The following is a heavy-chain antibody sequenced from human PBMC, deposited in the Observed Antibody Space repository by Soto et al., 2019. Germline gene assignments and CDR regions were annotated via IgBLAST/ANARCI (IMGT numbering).Heavy chain of an antibody. CDR2: VSHDGRNT. D-gene: IGHD6-19*01. CDR1: GFTFSDYA. J-gene: IGHJ4*02. Sequence: VQLVESGGGVVQPGRSLRLSCAASGFTFSDYAMHWVRQAPGKGLEWVAVVSHDGRNTHYADSVKGRFTISRDSSTNTVFLEMTSLRAEDTAVYYWEKGGRQWLVTSDFNYWGQGALVTVSS. CDR3: EKGGRQWLVTSDFNY. V-gene: IGHV3-30*18.